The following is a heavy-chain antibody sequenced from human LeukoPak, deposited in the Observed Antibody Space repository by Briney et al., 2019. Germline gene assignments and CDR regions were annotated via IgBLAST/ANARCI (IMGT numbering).Heavy chain of an antibody. Sequence: SETLSLTCTVSGGSVSSGSYYWSWIRQPPGKGLEWIGYIYYSGSTNYNPSLKSRVTISVDTSKNQFSLKLSSVTAADTAVYYCARDRGFYYYGSGSLTTDNWFDPWGQGTLVTVSS. CDR1: GGSVSSGSYY. D-gene: IGHD3-10*01. V-gene: IGHV4-61*01. J-gene: IGHJ5*02. CDR3: ARDRGFYYYGSGSLTTDNWFDP. CDR2: IYYSGST.